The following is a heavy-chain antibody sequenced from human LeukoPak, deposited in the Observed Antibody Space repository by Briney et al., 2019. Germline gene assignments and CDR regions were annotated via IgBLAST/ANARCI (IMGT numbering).Heavy chain of an antibody. CDR1: GGTFSSYA. Sequence: SVKISCKASGGTFSSYAISWVRQAPGQGLEWMGGIIPIFGTANYAQKFQGRVTITADESTSTAYMELSSLRSEDTAVYYCARVDVAAAGTTTGDYYYYGMDVWGQGTTVTVSS. J-gene: IGHJ6*02. D-gene: IGHD6-13*01. CDR2: IIPIFGTA. V-gene: IGHV1-69*13. CDR3: ARVDVAAAGTTTGDYYYYGMDV.